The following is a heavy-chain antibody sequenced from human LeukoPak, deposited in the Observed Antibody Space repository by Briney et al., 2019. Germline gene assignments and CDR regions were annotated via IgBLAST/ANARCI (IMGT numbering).Heavy chain of an antibody. Sequence: SETLSLTCAVSGYSISSGYYWGWIRQPPGKGLEWIGSIYHSGSTYYNPSLKSRVTISVDTSKNRFSLKLSSVTAADTAVYYCARDLCSGGSCPYYYYGMDVWGKGTSVTVSS. D-gene: IGHD2-15*01. CDR3: ARDLCSGGSCPYYYYGMDV. CDR1: GYSISSGYY. V-gene: IGHV4-38-2*02. CDR2: IYHSGST. J-gene: IGHJ6*04.